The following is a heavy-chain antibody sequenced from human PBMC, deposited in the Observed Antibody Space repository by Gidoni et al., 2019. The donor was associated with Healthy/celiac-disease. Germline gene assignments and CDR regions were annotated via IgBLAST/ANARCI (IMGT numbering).Heavy chain of an antibody. CDR1: GFTFSSYA. J-gene: IGHJ4*02. CDR2: ISGSGGST. V-gene: IGHV3-23*04. Sequence: EVQLVESGGGLVQLGGSLRLSRAAPGFTFSSYAMIWVRQAPGKGLGWVSAISGSGGSTYYADSVKGRFTISRDSSKNTLYLQMNSLRAGDTAVYYCAKDTYYYDSSGYYYDYWGQGTLATVSS. CDR3: AKDTYYYDSSGYYYDY. D-gene: IGHD3-22*01.